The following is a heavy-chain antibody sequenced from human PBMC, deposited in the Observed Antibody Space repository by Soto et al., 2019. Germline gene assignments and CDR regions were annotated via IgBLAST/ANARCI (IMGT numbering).Heavy chain of an antibody. CDR2: FDPEDGET. CDR3: AISPRRYSSSWRYYYYGMDV. CDR1: GYTLTELS. Sequence: ASVKVSCKVSGYTLTELSMHWVRQAPGKGLEWLGGFDPEDGETIYAQKFQGRVTMTEDTSTDTAYMELSSLRSEDTAVYYCAISPRRYSSSWRYYYYGMDVWGQGTTVTVSS. D-gene: IGHD6-13*01. V-gene: IGHV1-24*01. J-gene: IGHJ6*02.